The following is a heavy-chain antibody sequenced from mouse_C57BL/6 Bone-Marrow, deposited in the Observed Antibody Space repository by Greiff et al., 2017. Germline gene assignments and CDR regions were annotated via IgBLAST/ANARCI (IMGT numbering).Heavy chain of an antibody. V-gene: IGHV1-50*01. D-gene: IGHD2-3*01. CDR1: GYTFTSYW. Sequence: QVQLQQPGAELVKPGASVKLSCKASGYTFTSYWMQWVKQRPGQGLEWIGEIDPSDSYTNYNQKFKGQATLTVDTSSSTAYMQLSSLTSEDSAVYYCARDGYFGFADWGQGTLVTVSA. CDR3: ARDGYFGFAD. CDR2: IDPSDSYT. J-gene: IGHJ3*01.